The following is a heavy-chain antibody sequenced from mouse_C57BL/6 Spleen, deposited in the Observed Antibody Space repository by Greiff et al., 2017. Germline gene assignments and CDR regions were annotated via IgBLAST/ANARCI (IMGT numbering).Heavy chain of an antibody. V-gene: IGHV1-15*01. CDR3: TRSLPGFDY. D-gene: IGHD2-10*01. CDR2: IDPETGGP. CDR1: GYTFTDYE. Sequence: VQLQQSGAELVRPGASVTLSCKASGYTFTDYEMHWVKQTPVHGLEWIGAIDPETGGPAYNQKFKGKAILTADKSSSTAYMELRSLTSEDSAVYYCTRSLPGFDYWGQGTTLTVSS. J-gene: IGHJ2*01.